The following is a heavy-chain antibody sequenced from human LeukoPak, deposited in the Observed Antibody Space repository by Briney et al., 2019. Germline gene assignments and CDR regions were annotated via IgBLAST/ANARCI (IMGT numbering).Heavy chain of an antibody. CDR1: GFTLSSYA. D-gene: IGHD4-11*01. CDR3: AREGSTVASYFDY. CDR2: ISYDGSNK. J-gene: IGHJ4*02. Sequence: GGSLRLSCVASGFTLSSYAMHWVRQAPGKGLEWVAVISYDGSNKYYADSVKGRFTISRDNSKNTLYLQMNSLRAEDTAVYYCAREGSTVASYFDYWGQGTLVTVSS. V-gene: IGHV3-30-3*01.